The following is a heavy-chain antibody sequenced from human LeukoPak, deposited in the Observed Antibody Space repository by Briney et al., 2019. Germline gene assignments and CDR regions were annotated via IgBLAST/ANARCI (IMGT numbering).Heavy chain of an antibody. D-gene: IGHD6-13*01. CDR2: INSDGSTT. J-gene: IGHJ4*02. Sequence: GGCLRLSCAAFAFTFSSYWMHWVRQAPGKGLVWVSRINSDGSTTTYAESVKGRFTISRDNAKNNQYLQMNSLRAEDTAVYYCARAGKKVTSSSLTDYWGQGTLVTVSS. CDR3: ARAGKKVTSSSLTDY. V-gene: IGHV3-74*01. CDR1: AFTFSSYW.